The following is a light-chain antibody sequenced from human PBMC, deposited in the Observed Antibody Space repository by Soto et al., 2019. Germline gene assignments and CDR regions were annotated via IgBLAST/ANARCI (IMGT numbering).Light chain of an antibody. CDR2: KAS. CDR3: QQYDTYFRT. CDR1: QSISTW. Sequence: DIQMTQSPSTLSASVGDRVSISCRASQSISTWLAWYQQKPGNAPKLLIYKASSLEGAVPSRFSGGGSGTEFTLTISGLQPDDFATYYCQQYDTYFRTFGQGTKVDIK. V-gene: IGKV1-5*03. J-gene: IGKJ1*01.